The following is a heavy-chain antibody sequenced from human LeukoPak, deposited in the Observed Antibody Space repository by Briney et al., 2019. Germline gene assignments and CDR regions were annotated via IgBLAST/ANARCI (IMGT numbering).Heavy chain of an antibody. V-gene: IGHV3-7*01. CDR2: LKEDVSAR. CDR1: GFSISSHW. CDR3: ARWVAGPC. J-gene: IGHJ4*02. Sequence: GGSLRLSCVASGFSISSHWMSWVRQAPGKGLEWVASLKEDVSARNLVDSVKGRFTITTDNAKNSLYLQMNSLRAEDTAVYYCARWVAGPCWGQGTLVTVSS. D-gene: IGHD6-19*01.